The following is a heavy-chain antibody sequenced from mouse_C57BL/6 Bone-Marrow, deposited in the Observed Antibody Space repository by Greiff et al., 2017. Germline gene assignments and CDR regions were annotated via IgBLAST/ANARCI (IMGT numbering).Heavy chain of an antibody. J-gene: IGHJ2*01. CDR3: ARRLTSYYFDY. CDR1: GYTFTRYW. D-gene: IGHD1-3*01. Sequence: QVQLQQPGAELVKPGASVKLSCKASGYTFTRYWMHWVKQRPGQGLAWIGMIHPNSGSTNYNEKFKSKATLTVDKSSSTAYMQLSSLTSEDSAVYYCARRLTSYYFDYWGQGTTLTVSS. V-gene: IGHV1-64*01. CDR2: IHPNSGST.